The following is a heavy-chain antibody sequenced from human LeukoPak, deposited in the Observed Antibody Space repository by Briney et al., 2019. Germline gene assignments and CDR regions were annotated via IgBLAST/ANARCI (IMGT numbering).Heavy chain of an antibody. D-gene: IGHD6-6*01. J-gene: IGHJ4*02. CDR2: ISAYNGNT. V-gene: IGHV1-18*01. CDR1: GGTFTSYG. CDR3: ARPLSIYPYSSSYYFDY. Sequence: ASVKVSCKASGGTFTSYGISWVRQAPGQGLEWMGWISAYNGNTNYAQKLQGRVTMTTDTSTSTAYMELRSLRSDDTAVYYCARPLSIYPYSSSYYFDYWGQGTLVTVSS.